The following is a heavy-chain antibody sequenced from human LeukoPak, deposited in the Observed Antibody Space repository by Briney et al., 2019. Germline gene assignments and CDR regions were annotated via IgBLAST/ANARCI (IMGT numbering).Heavy chain of an antibody. D-gene: IGHD6-13*01. V-gene: IGHV1-8*01. CDR3: YAPGIAAAGSGMDV. CDR1: GYTFTSYD. CDR2: MNPNSGNT. Sequence: ASVKVSCKASGYTFTSYDINWVRQATGQGLEWMGWMNPNSGNTGYAQKFQGRVTMTRNTSISAAYMELSSLRSEDTAVYYCYAPGIAAAGSGMDVWGQGTTVTVSS. J-gene: IGHJ6*02.